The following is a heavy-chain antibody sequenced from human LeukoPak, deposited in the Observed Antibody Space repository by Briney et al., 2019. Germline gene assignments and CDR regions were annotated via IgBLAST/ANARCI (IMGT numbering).Heavy chain of an antibody. CDR1: GFTFDDYA. Sequence: GRSLRLSCAASGFTFDDYAMHWVRQAPGKGLGWVSGISWNSGSIGYADSVKGRFTISRDNAKNSLYLQMNSLRAEDTAVYYCARGKPIAAAPHWGQGTLVTVSS. CDR3: ARGKPIAAAPH. J-gene: IGHJ1*01. CDR2: ISWNSGSI. V-gene: IGHV3-9*01. D-gene: IGHD6-13*01.